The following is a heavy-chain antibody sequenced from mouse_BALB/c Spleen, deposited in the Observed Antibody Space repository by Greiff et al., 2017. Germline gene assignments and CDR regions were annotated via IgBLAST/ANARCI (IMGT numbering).Heavy chain of an antibody. J-gene: IGHJ3*01. CDR2: ISSGGSYT. Sequence: EVHLVESGGGLVKPGGSLKLSCAASGFTFSSYTMSWVRQTPEKRLEWVATISSGGSYTYYPDSVKGRFTISRDNAKNTLYLQMSSLKSEDTAMYYCTRSNYGAWFAYWGQGTLVTVSA. CDR1: GFTFSSYT. V-gene: IGHV5-6-4*01. CDR3: TRSNYGAWFAY. D-gene: IGHD1-1*02.